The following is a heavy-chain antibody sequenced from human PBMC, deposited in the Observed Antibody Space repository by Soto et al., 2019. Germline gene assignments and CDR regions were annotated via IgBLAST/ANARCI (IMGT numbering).Heavy chain of an antibody. CDR2: ISYSGNT. D-gene: IGHD5-12*01. CDR3: AAGGGLPRYY. CDR1: GGSISSSDYY. J-gene: IGHJ4*02. Sequence: PSETLSLTCTVSGGSISSSDYYWGWIRQPPGKGLEWIGSISYSGNTYFSPSLKSRLTISVDTSKNQFSLKLSSVTAADTAVYYCAAGGGLPRYYWGQGTLVTVSS. V-gene: IGHV4-39*07.